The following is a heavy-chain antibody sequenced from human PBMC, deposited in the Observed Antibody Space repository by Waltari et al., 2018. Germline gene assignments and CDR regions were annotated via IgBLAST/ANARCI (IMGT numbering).Heavy chain of an antibody. CDR1: GGSISSYY. Sequence: QVQLQESGPGLVKPSETLSLTCTVSGGSISSYYWRWIRQPPAKGLEWIGYIYYSGRTNYNPSLKSRVTISVDTSKIQFSLKLSSVTAADTAVYYCARGYYDFWSGAYYYYYYGMDVWGQGTTVTVSS. D-gene: IGHD3-3*01. V-gene: IGHV4-59*01. CDR2: IYYSGRT. CDR3: ARGYYDFWSGAYYYYYYGMDV. J-gene: IGHJ6*02.